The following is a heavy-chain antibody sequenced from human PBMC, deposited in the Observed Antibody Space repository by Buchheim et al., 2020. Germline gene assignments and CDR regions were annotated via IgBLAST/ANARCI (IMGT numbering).Heavy chain of an antibody. D-gene: IGHD2-15*01. CDR1: GFTFSNYA. CDR2: VSGRGATT. J-gene: IGHJ4*02. V-gene: IGHV3-23*04. Sequence: EVQLVESGGGLVQPGGSLRLSCAASGFTFSNYAISWVRQAPGKGLEWVSVVSGRGATTYYADSVKGQFTISRDNSKNTLYLQMNSLTAEDTAVYYCAKEVASLGTRFDYWGQGTL. CDR3: AKEVASLGTRFDY.